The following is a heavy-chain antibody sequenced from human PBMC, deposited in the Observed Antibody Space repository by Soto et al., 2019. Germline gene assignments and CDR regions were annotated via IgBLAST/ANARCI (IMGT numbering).Heavy chain of an antibody. J-gene: IGHJ4*02. CDR3: AKGSYCTNGICYNY. CDR2: ISGSGGST. V-gene: IGHV3-23*01. Sequence: PGGSLRLSCAASGFTFSTYAMSWVRQAPGKGLEWVSAISGSGGSTYYADSVKGRFTISRDNSKNTLYLQMNSLRAEDTAVYYCAKGSYCTNGICYNYWGQGNLVTVSS. CDR1: GFTFSTYA. D-gene: IGHD2-8*01.